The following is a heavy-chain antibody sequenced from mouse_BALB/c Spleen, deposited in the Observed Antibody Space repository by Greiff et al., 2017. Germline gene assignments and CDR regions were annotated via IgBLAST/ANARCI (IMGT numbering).Heavy chain of an antibody. J-gene: IGHJ4*01. CDR2: IWSGGST. D-gene: IGHD2-1*01. CDR3: ARKNGNYLYAMDY. V-gene: IGHV2-2*02. Sequence: VHLVESGPGLVQPSQSLSITCTVSGFSLTSYGVHWVRQSPGKGLEWLGVIWSGGSTDYNAAFISRLSISKDNSKSQVFFKMNSLQANDTAIYYCARKNGNYLYAMDYWGQGTSVTVSS. CDR1: GFSLTSYG.